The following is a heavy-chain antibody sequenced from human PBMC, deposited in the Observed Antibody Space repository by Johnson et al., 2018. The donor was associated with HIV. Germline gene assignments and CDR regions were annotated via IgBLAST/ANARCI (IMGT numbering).Heavy chain of an antibody. J-gene: IGHJ3*02. Sequence: VQLVESGGGVVRPGGSLRLSCEASGFTYDDYGMSWVRQAPGKGLEWVSGINWNGGSTGYADSVKGRFTISRDTSKNTLYLQMNSLRAEDTAVYYWAKVMVVGADPEAFDIWGQGTMVTVSS. CDR2: INWNGGST. V-gene: IGHV3-20*04. D-gene: IGHD1-26*01. CDR1: GFTYDDYG. CDR3: AKVMVVGADPEAFDI.